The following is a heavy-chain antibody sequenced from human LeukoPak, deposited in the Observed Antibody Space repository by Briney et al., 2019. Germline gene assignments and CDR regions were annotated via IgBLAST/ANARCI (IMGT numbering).Heavy chain of an antibody. Sequence: PSETLSLTCTVSGGSISSSNYYWGWIRQPPGKGLEWIGSIYYSGSTYYNPSLKSRVTISVDTSKNQFSLKLSSVTAADTAVYYCARLLALSDYFDYWGQGTLVTVSS. D-gene: IGHD2-8*02. J-gene: IGHJ4*02. CDR1: GGSISSSNYY. V-gene: IGHV4-39*01. CDR2: IYYSGST. CDR3: ARLLALSDYFDY.